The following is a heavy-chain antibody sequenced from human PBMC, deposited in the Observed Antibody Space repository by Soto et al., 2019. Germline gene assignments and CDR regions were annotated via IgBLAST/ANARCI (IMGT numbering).Heavy chain of an antibody. CDR2: VSYDGSNK. CDR1: GFTFSSYG. CDR3: AKGEPNSGSYSGAVYFDY. V-gene: IGHV3-30*18. D-gene: IGHD1-26*01. Sequence: QVQLVESGGDVVQPGRSLRLSCAASGFTFSSYGMHWVRQAPGKGLEWVAVVSYDGSNKYYRDSVKGRFTISRDNSKNTLFLQMNSLRAEDTAVYYCAKGEPNSGSYSGAVYFDYWGQGTLVTVSS. J-gene: IGHJ4*02.